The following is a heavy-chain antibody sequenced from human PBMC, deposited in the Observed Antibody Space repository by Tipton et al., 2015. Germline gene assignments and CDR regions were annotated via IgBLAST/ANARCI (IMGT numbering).Heavy chain of an antibody. V-gene: IGHV4-61*01. J-gene: IGHJ1*01. CDR3: ARDAGIVAAPSRYFQY. CDR1: GVSVTSGSYY. CDR2: IYHTGST. Sequence: LRLSCTVSGVSVTSGSYYSSWIRQPPGKGLEWIGYIYHTGSTIYNPSLKSRVTISLDRSKNQFSLRLTSVTAADTAMYYCARDAGIVAAPSRYFQYWGQGTLVTVSS. D-gene: IGHD2-15*01.